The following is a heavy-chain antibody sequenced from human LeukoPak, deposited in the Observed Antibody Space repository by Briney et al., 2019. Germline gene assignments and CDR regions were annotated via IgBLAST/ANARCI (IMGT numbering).Heavy chain of an antibody. D-gene: IGHD6-13*01. J-gene: IGHJ4*02. CDR3: AGSIAAAGTIDY. CDR1: GFTFSSHG. V-gene: IGHV3-33*01. Sequence: PGGSLRLSCAASGFTFSSHGMHWVRQAPGKGLEWVAVIWYDGSNKYYADSVKGRFAISRDNSKNTLYLQMSSLRAEDTAVYYCAGSIAAAGTIDYWGQGTLVTVSS. CDR2: IWYDGSNK.